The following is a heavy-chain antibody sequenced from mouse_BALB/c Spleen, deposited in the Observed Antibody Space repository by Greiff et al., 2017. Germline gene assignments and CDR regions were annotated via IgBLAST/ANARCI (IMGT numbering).Heavy chain of an antibody. CDR1: GFTFNTYA. CDR2: IRSKSNNYAT. V-gene: IGHV10-1*02. J-gene: IGHJ2*01. CDR3: VRHRLLRGFDY. Sequence: EVMLVESGGGLVQPKGSLKLSCAASGFTFNTYAMNWVRQAPGKGLEWVARIRSKSNNYATYYADSVKDRFTISRDDSQSMLYLQMNNLKTEDTAMYYCVRHRLLRGFDYWGQGTTLTVSS. D-gene: IGHD1-1*01.